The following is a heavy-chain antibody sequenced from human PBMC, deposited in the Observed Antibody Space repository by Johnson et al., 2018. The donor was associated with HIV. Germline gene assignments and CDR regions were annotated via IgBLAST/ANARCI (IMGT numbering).Heavy chain of an antibody. CDR2: IGTAGDT. J-gene: IGHJ3*02. CDR1: GFMFDDYA. CDR3: ARANSRGAEYSNLDAFDI. V-gene: IGHV3-13*01. D-gene: IGHD6-6*01. Sequence: VQLVESGGGLVQFGRSLRLSSAASGFMFDDYAMDWVRQAPGKGLEWVSGIGTAGDTYYPGSVKGRFTISRENAKNSLYLQMNSLRAGDTAVYYCARANSRGAEYSNLDAFDIWGQGTMVTVSS.